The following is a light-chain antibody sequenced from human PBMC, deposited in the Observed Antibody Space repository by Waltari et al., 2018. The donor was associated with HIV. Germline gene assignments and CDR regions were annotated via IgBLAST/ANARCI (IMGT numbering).Light chain of an antibody. CDR3: QSYDTSLGGFYV. Sequence: QSVLTQPPSVSGAPGQRVTIACSGSSSNNGPNYDVQWYQQLQGTAPKLLIYGDYNRPSGVPDRFTGSKSGTSASLAITGLQPEDEADYYCQSYDTSLGGFYVFGTGTKVTVL. J-gene: IGLJ1*01. V-gene: IGLV1-40*01. CDR1: SSNNGPNYD. CDR2: GDY.